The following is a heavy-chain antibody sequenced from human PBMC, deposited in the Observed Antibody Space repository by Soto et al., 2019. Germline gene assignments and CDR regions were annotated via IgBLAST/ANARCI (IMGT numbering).Heavy chain of an antibody. CDR3: ARDKDRLQLGGNYYYILDV. J-gene: IGHJ6*02. Sequence: ASVKVSCKASGYTFTSYGISWVRQAPGQGLEWMGWISGYNGNTNFAQKLQGRVTMTTDTSTSTAYMELSGLKSDDTAVYYCARDKDRLQLGGNYYYILDVWGQGTTVTVSS. CDR1: GYTFTSYG. CDR2: ISGYNGNT. D-gene: IGHD5-12*01. V-gene: IGHV1-18*01.